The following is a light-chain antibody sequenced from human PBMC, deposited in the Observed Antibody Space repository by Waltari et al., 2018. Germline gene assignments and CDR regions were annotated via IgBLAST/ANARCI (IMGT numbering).Light chain of an antibody. CDR3: AAWDDSLNGWV. CDR2: SNN. Sequence: QSVLTQPPSASGTPGQRVPISCSGSSSNIGSHTVTWYQQPPGTAPKLLIYSNNQRPSGVPDRFSGSKSGTSASLAISGLQSEDEADYYCAAWDDSLNGWVFGGGTKLTVL. CDR1: SSNIGSHT. J-gene: IGLJ3*02. V-gene: IGLV1-44*01.